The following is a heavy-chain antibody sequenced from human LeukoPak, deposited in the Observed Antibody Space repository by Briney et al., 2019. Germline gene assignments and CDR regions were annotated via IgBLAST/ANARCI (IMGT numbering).Heavy chain of an antibody. V-gene: IGHV3-7*01. CDR1: GFTFSSYW. J-gene: IGHJ6*02. D-gene: IGHD2-2*01. Sequence: GGSLRLSCAASGFTFSSYWMSWVRQAPGKGLEWVANIKQDGSEKYYVDSVKGRFTISRDNAKNSLYLQMNSLRAEDTAVYYCARYCSSTSCYYYYGMDVWGQGTTVTVSS. CDR3: ARYCSSTSCYYYYGMDV. CDR2: IKQDGSEK.